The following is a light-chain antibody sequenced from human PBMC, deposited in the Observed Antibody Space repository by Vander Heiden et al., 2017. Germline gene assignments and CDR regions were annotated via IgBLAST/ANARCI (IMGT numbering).Light chain of an antibody. V-gene: IGLV1-47*01. CDR2: RNN. CDR1: SSNIGSNY. CDR3: AAWDDSLSGHVV. Sequence: QSVLTQPPSASGTPGQRVTISCSGSSSNIGSNYVYWYQQLPGTAPKLLIYRNNQRHSGVPDRFSGSKSGTSASLAISGLRAEDEADDYCAAWDDSLSGHVVFGGGTKLTVL. J-gene: IGLJ2*01.